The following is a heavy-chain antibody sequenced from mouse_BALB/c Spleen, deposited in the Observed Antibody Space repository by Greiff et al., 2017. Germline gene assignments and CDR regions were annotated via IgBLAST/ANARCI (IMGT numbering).Heavy chain of an antibody. CDR3: AREKYGNYAWFAY. V-gene: IGHV2-9*02. CDR1: GFSLTSYG. CDR2: IWAGGST. J-gene: IGHJ3*01. D-gene: IGHD2-10*02. Sequence: VKLVESGPGLVAPSQSLSITCTVSGFSLTSYGVHWVRQPPGKGLEWLGVIWAGGSTNYNSALMSRLSISKDNSKSQVFLKMNSLQTDDTAMYYCAREKYGNYAWFAYWGQGTLVTVSA.